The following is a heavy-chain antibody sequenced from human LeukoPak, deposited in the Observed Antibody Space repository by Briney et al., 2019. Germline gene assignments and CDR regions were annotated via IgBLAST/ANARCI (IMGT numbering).Heavy chain of an antibody. D-gene: IGHD6-19*01. CDR3: ARTIREQWLTIDY. J-gene: IGHJ4*02. V-gene: IGHV3-7*04. CDR1: GFTFSSYS. Sequence: PGGSLRLSCGASGFTFSSYSMSWVRQAPGKGLEWVANIEQDGSERYYVDSVKGRFTISRDNAKNSLYLQMNSLGAEDTAVYYCARTIREQWLTIDYWGQGTLVTFSS. CDR2: IEQDGSER.